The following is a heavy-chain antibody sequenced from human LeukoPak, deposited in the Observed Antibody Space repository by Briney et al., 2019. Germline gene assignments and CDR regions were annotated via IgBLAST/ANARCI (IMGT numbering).Heavy chain of an antibody. V-gene: IGHV4-59*01. CDR3: ARSPDYGDYFDY. Sequence: SETLSLTCTVSGGSISSYYWSWIRQPPGKGLEWIGYIYYSGSTNYNPSLKSRVTISVDTSKNQFSLKLSSVAAADTAVYYCARSPDYGDYFDYWGQGTLVTVSS. D-gene: IGHD4-17*01. CDR1: GGSISSYY. J-gene: IGHJ4*02. CDR2: IYYSGST.